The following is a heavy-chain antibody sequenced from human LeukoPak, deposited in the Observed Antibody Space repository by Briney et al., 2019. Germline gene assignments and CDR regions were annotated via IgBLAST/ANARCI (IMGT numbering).Heavy chain of an antibody. D-gene: IGHD4-17*01. J-gene: IGHJ5*02. CDR3: ARSIMTTVTTSWFDP. V-gene: IGHV4-30-2*01. CDR1: GGSISSGGYS. Sequence: SQTLSLTCAVSGGSISSGGYSWSWIRQPPGKGLEWIGYIYHSGSTYYNPSLKSRVTISVDRSKNQFSLKLSSVTAADTAVYYCARSIMTTVTTSWFDPWGQGTLVTVSS. CDR2: IYHSGST.